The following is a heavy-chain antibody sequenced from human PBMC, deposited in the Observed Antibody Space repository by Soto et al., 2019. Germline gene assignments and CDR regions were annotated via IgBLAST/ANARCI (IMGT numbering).Heavy chain of an antibody. CDR3: ARVGYGGNSDY. Sequence: EVQLVESGGGLVQPGGSLRLSCAASGFTFSSYDMHWVRQATGKGLDWVSAIGTAGDTYYPGSVKGRFTISRENAKNSLYLQMNSLRAGDTAVYYCARVGYGGNSDYWGQGTLVTVSS. J-gene: IGHJ4*02. D-gene: IGHD4-17*01. CDR1: GFTFSSYD. V-gene: IGHV3-13*01. CDR2: IGTAGDT.